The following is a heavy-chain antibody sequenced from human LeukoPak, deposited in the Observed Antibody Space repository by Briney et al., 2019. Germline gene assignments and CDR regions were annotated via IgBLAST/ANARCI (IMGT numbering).Heavy chain of an antibody. D-gene: IGHD3-10*01. Sequence: SETLSLTCAVSGGSISSSNWWSWVRQPPGKGLDWIGEIYHSGSTNYNPALKSRVTISVDKAKNQFSLKVSSVTAADTAVYYCARIPLVWSSPKGAFDIWGQGTMVTVSS. CDR2: IYHSGST. CDR3: ARIPLVWSSPKGAFDI. V-gene: IGHV4-4*02. CDR1: GGSISSSNW. J-gene: IGHJ3*02.